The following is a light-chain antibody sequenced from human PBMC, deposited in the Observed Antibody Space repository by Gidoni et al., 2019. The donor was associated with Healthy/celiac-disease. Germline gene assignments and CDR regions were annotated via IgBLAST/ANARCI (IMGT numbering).Light chain of an antibody. V-gene: IGKV3-11*01. Sequence: EIVLTQSPATLSLSPGDRATLSCRASQSVSSYLAWYQQKPGQAPRLLIYDASNRATGIPARFSGSGSGTDFTLTISSLEPEDFAVYYCQQRSNWPPEVTFGPXTKVDIK. CDR2: DAS. CDR1: QSVSSY. CDR3: QQRSNWPPEVT. J-gene: IGKJ3*01.